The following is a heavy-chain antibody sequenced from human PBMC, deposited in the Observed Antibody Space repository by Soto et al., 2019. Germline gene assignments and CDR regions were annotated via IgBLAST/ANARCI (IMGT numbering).Heavy chain of an antibody. CDR3: ARDPGRITIFGVATFGWFDP. CDR1: GYTFTSYA. CDR2: INAGNGNT. D-gene: IGHD3-3*01. V-gene: IGHV1-3*01. Sequence: QVQLVQSGAEVKKPGASVKVSCKASGYTFTSYAMHWVRQAPGQRREWMGWINAGNGNTKYSQKFQGRVTITRDTSASTAYMELSSLRSEDTAVYYCARDPGRITIFGVATFGWFDPWGQGTLVTVSS. J-gene: IGHJ5*02.